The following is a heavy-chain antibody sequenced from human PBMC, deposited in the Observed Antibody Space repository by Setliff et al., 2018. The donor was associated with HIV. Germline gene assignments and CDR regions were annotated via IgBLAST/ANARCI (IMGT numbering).Heavy chain of an antibody. CDR1: GGPINSGSYY. CDR2: IYTSGST. J-gene: IGHJ3*02. D-gene: IGHD1-26*01. Sequence: LSLTCTVSGGPINSGSYYWSWIRQPAGKGLEWIGHIYTSGSTNYNPSLKSRVTISVDTSKTQFSLRLNSLTATDTALYYCARASVGATGLYAFDIWGQGTVVTV. CDR3: ARASVGATGLYAFDI. V-gene: IGHV4-61*09.